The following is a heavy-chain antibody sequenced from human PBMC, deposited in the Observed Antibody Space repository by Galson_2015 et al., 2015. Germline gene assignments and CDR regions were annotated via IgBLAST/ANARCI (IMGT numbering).Heavy chain of an antibody. V-gene: IGHV3-23*01. D-gene: IGHD2-21*02. CDR3: AKAVRVVTAKYYFDD. Sequence: SLRLSCAASGFAVSSYGMSWVRQAPGKGLEWVSTIGPSGIATYYADSVKGRFTISRDSSKNTVYLQMNSLRAEDTAVYYCAKAVRVVTAKYYFDDWGQGALVTVSS. J-gene: IGHJ4*02. CDR1: GFAVSSYG. CDR2: IGPSGIAT.